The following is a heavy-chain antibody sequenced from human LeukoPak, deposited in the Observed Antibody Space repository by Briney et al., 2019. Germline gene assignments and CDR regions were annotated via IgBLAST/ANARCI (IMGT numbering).Heavy chain of an antibody. CDR3: ARGYCSGGSCFTWFDP. CDR2: INAGNGNT. Sequence: ASVKVSCKASGYTFTTYSIHWMRQAPGQRLEWMGWINAGNGNTRYSQEFQGRVTITRDTSASTAYMELSSLRSEDMAVYYCARGYCSGGSCFTWFDPWGQGTLVTVSS. J-gene: IGHJ5*02. V-gene: IGHV1-3*03. D-gene: IGHD2-15*01. CDR1: GYTFTTYS.